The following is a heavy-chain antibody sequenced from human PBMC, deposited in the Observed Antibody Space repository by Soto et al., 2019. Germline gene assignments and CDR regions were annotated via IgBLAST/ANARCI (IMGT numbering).Heavy chain of an antibody. D-gene: IGHD3-3*01. CDR1: GYTFTSYY. CDR2: INPSGGST. J-gene: IGHJ6*02. Sequence: ASVKVSCEASGYTFTSYYIHWVRQAPGEGLEWMGIINPSGGSTSYAQKFQGRVTMTRDTSTSTVYMGLSSLRSEDTAVYYCARGGTIFGVVIYYYYGMDVWGQGTTVTVSS. CDR3: ARGGTIFGVVIYYYYGMDV. V-gene: IGHV1-46*01.